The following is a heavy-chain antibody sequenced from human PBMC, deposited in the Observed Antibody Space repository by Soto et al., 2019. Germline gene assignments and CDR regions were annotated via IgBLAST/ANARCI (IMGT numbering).Heavy chain of an antibody. Sequence: QVQLQQWGAGLLKPSETLSLTCAVYGGSFSGYYWSWIRQPPGKGLEWIGEINHSGSTNYNPSLKSRVTISVDTSKNQCSLKLSSVTAADTAVYYCARGLATVTSAYGDAFDIWGQGTMVTVSS. J-gene: IGHJ3*02. CDR3: ARGLATVTSAYGDAFDI. V-gene: IGHV4-34*01. D-gene: IGHD4-17*01. CDR2: INHSGST. CDR1: GGSFSGYY.